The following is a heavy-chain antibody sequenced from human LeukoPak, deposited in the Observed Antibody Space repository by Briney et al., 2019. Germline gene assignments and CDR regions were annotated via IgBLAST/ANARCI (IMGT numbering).Heavy chain of an antibody. D-gene: IGHD3-9*01. V-gene: IGHV4-61*02. CDR2: IYTSGST. Sequence: SETLSLTCTVSGGSISSGSYYWSWIRQPAGKGLEWIGRIYTSGSTNYNPSLKSRVTISVDTSKNQFSLKLSSVTAADTAVYYCARESYDILTGYRYYYYMDVWGKGTTVTISS. J-gene: IGHJ6*03. CDR3: ARESYDILTGYRYYYYMDV. CDR1: GGSISSGSYY.